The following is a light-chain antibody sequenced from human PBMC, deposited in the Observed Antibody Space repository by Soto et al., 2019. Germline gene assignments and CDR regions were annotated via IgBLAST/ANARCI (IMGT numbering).Light chain of an antibody. V-gene: IGLV2-14*01. CDR1: SSDVGGYNY. CDR3: TSYTTINTLVA. Sequence: QSALTQPASVSGSPGQSITISCTGTSSDVGGYNYVSWYQQHPGKAPKLMIYGVSNRPSGVSDRFSGSKSGNTASLTISGLQAEDEADYYCTSYTTINTLVAFGGGTKLTVL. CDR2: GVS. J-gene: IGLJ2*01.